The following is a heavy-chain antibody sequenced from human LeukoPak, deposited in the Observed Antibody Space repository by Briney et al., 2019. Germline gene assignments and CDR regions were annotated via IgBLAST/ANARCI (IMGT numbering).Heavy chain of an antibody. CDR1: GYTFTGYY. V-gene: IGHV1-2*02. CDR3: ARARIAVAGNSAENDY. D-gene: IGHD6-19*01. Sequence: ASVKVSCKASGYTFTGYYMHWVRQAPGQGPEWMGWINPNSGGTNYAQKFQGRVTMTRDTSISTAYMELSRLRSDDTAVYYCARARIAVAGNSAENDYWGQGTLVTVSS. J-gene: IGHJ4*02. CDR2: INPNSGGT.